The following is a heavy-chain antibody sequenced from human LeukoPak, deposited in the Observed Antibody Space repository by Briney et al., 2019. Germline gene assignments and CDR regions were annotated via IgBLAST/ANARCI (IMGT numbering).Heavy chain of an antibody. CDR1: GFTFSNHA. CDR2: ISDDGTSK. Sequence: GRSLRLSCVTSGFTFSNHAMHWVRQAPGKGLEWVAVISDDGTSKYYADSVKGRFTISRDNSKNTLYLQMNSLRAEDTAVYYCARDRTTVTTSDIGYWGQGTLVTVSS. J-gene: IGHJ4*02. V-gene: IGHV3-30*04. CDR3: ARDRTTVTTSDIGY. D-gene: IGHD4-11*01.